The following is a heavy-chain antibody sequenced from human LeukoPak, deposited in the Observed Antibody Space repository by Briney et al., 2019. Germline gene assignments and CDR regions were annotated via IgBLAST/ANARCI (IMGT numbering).Heavy chain of an antibody. V-gene: IGHV1-2*02. D-gene: IGHD3-9*01. J-gene: IGHJ6*03. CDR2: INPNSGGT. Sequence: ASVKVSCKASGYTFTDYYMHWVRQAPGQGLEWMGWINPNSGGTNYAQNFEGRVTMTRDTSISTAFMELNRLRSDDTAVYYCARMVRYFDWSNYYYYMDVWGKGTTVTISS. CDR3: ARMVRYFDWSNYYYYMDV. CDR1: GYTFTDYY.